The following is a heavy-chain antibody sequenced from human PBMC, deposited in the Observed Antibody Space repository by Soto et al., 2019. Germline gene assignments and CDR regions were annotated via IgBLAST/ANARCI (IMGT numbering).Heavy chain of an antibody. CDR2: IYNSGRY. J-gene: IGHJ4*02. D-gene: IGHD1-1*01. CDR3: ARTLPNRQLFDS. Sequence: SETLSLTCTVSGGSISSDSYYWGWIRQSPDKGLEWIGYIYNSGRYNYNPSLESRLTISIDTSKNQFSLRLASVTAADTAVYYCARTLPNRQLFDSWSQGTLVTVSS. CDR1: GGSISSDSYY. V-gene: IGHV4-61*01.